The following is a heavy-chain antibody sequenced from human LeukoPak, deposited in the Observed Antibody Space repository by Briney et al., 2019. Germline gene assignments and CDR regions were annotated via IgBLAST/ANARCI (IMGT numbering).Heavy chain of an antibody. V-gene: IGHV1-18*01. D-gene: IGHD2-8*01. Sequence: ASVKVSCKASGYTFTSYGISWVRQAPGQGLEWMGWISAYNGNTNYAQKLQGRVTMTTDTSTSTAYMELRSLRSDDTAAYYCARVKEDIVLMVYAYFDYWGQGTLVTVSS. CDR2: ISAYNGNT. CDR1: GYTFTSYG. J-gene: IGHJ4*02. CDR3: ARVKEDIVLMVYAYFDY.